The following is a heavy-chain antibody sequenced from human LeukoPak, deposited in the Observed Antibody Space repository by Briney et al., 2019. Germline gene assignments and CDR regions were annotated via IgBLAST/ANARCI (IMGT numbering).Heavy chain of an antibody. CDR1: GFTVSSNY. V-gene: IGHV3-7*01. D-gene: IGHD1-26*01. CDR2: IKQDGSEK. J-gene: IGHJ4*02. CDR3: AKQIVLRTNFDY. Sequence: PGGSLRLSCAASGFTVSSNYMSWVRQAPGKGLEWVANIKQDGSEKYYVDSVKGRFTISRDNAKNSLYLQMNSLTAEDTAVYYCAKQIVLRTNFDYWGQGTLVTVSS.